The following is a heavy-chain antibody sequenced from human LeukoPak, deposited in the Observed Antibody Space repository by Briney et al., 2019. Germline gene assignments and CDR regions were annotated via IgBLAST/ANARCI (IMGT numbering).Heavy chain of an antibody. J-gene: IGHJ4*02. V-gene: IGHV1-2*02. Sequence: GASVKVSCEASGYTFTGYYLHWVRQAPGQGLEWMGWINPHNADTNYAQRFQGRVTMTRDTSITTAYMVLSRLRSDDTAVYYCASVKDIVVGGGPYYFDYWGQGTLVTVSS. CDR3: ASVKDIVVGGGPYYFDY. CDR1: GYTFTGYY. D-gene: IGHD2-15*01. CDR2: INPHNADT.